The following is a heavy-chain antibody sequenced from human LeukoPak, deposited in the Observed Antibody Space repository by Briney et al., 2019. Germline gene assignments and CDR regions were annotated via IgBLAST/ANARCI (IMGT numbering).Heavy chain of an antibody. CDR2: ISAYNGNT. Sequence: GASVKVSCKASGYTFTDYYMHWVRQAPGQGLEWMGWISAYNGNTNYAQKLQGRVTMTTDTSTSTAYMELRSLRSDDTAVYYCARDLSGYVPYRGFDPWGQGTLVTVSS. D-gene: IGHD6-25*01. J-gene: IGHJ5*02. CDR3: ARDLSGYVPYRGFDP. V-gene: IGHV1-18*04. CDR1: GYTFTDYY.